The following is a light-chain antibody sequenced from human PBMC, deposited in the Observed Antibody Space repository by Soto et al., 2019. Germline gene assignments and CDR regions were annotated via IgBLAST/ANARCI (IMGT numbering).Light chain of an antibody. CDR3: SSYISSSTLDVV. CDR1: SSDIGGYNY. V-gene: IGLV2-14*01. J-gene: IGLJ2*01. CDR2: DVS. Sequence: QSVLTQPASVSRSPGQSITISCTGTSSDIGGYNYVSWYQQHPGKAPKLIIYDVSNRPSGVSNRFSGSKSGNTASLTISGLQAEDEADYYCSSYISSSTLDVVFGGGTQLTVL.